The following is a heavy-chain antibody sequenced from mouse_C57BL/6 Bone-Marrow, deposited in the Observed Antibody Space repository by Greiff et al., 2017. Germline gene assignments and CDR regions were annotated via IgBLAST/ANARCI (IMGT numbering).Heavy chain of an antibody. D-gene: IGHD2-2*01. CDR3: ARGPIYYGYDADY. V-gene: IGHV1-82*01. CDR2: IYPGDGDT. CDR1: GYAFSSSW. Sequence: QVQLQQSGPELVKPGASVKISCKASGYAFSSSWMNWVKQRPGKGLEWIGRIYPGDGDTNYNGKFKGKATLTADKSSSTAYMQLSSLTSEDSAVYFCARGPIYYGYDADYWGQGTTLTVSS. J-gene: IGHJ2*01.